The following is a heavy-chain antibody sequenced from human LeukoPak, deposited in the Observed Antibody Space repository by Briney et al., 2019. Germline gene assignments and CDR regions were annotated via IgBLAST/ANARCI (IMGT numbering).Heavy chain of an antibody. CDR3: ARGFYVNERSYYRDNYYYYMDV. D-gene: IGHD1-26*01. CDR1: GYTFTSYD. CDR2: MNPNSGNT. Sequence: GASVKVSCKASGYTFTSYDINWVRQATGQGLEWMGWMNPNSGNTGYAQKFQGRVTMTRNTSISTAYMELSSLRSEDTAVYYCARGFYVNERSYYRDNYYYYMDVWGKGTTVTVSS. V-gene: IGHV1-8*01. J-gene: IGHJ6*03.